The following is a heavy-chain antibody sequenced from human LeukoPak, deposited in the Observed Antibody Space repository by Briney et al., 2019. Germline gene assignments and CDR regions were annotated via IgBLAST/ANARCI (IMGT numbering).Heavy chain of an antibody. CDR1: GFSVSSKY. CDR3: TKLKGWYGDGYFDY. D-gene: IGHD6-19*01. Sequence: PGGSLRLSCAASGFSVSSKYMSWARHPAGKGLEWVSVIYSGGTTFYADSVKGRFTISRDNSKNTLYLQMNSLRPDDTAVYYCTKLKGWYGDGYFDYWGPGILVTVSS. CDR2: IYSGGTT. J-gene: IGHJ4*02. V-gene: IGHV3-53*01.